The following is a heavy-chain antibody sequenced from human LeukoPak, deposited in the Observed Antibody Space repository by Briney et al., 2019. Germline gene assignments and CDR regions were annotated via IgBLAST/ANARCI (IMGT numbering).Heavy chain of an antibody. V-gene: IGHV4-34*01. CDR1: GGSFSGYY. J-gene: IGHJ4*02. D-gene: IGHD3-22*01. CDR3: ARDGFTNYYDSSGYPDY. Sequence: SETLSLTCAVYGGSFSGYYWSWIRQPPGKXLEWIGEINHSGSTNYNPSLKSRITISVDTSKNQFSLKLSSVTAADTAVYYCARDGFTNYYDSSGYPDYWGQGTLVTVSS. CDR2: INHSGST.